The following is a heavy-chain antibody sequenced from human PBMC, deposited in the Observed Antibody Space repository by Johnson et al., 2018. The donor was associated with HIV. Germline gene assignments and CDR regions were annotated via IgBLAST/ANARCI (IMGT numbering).Heavy chain of an antibody. CDR1: GFSISDYY. V-gene: IGHV3-11*01. CDR3: ARDRDGQQWRSAFDI. D-gene: IGHD6-19*01. CDR2: IGRSGTTI. Sequence: VQLVESGGGLVKPGGSLRLSCAASGFSISDYYMSWIRQAPGKGLEWISYIGRSGTTIYYADSVKGRFTISRDNSKNTLYLQMNSLRAEDTAVYYCARDRDGQQWRSAFDIWGQGTMVTVSS. J-gene: IGHJ3*02.